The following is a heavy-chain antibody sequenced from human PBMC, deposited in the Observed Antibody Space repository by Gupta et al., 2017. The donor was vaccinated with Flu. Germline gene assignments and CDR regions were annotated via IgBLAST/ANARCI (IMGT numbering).Heavy chain of an antibody. D-gene: IGHD3-22*01. CDR2: IWYDGRNK. V-gene: IGHV3-33*01. CDR3: ARGQFYSDSRSHFDY. Sequence: YGMHWVRQAPGKGLEWVAVIWYDGRNKYYADSVKGRFTISRDDSKNTLYLQMNSLRAEDTAVYYCARGQFYSDSRSHFDYWGQGTLVTVSS. CDR1: YG. J-gene: IGHJ4*02.